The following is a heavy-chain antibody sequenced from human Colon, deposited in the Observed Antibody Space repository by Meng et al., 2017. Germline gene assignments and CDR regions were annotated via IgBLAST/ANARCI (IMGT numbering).Heavy chain of an antibody. J-gene: IGHJ4*02. D-gene: IGHD1-26*01. Sequence: QGQLQQWGAGLFTPSGTLSLTCASNGEPFSTFYWAWIRQSPGKGLEWIGEINHAGTAYYNPSLKSRVTLSIDTSRNQFSLNLRSVTAADTAVYYCANIRDRSFSDSWGQGTLVTVSS. CDR3: ANIRDRSFSDS. CDR1: GEPFSTFY. CDR2: INHAGTA. V-gene: IGHV4-34*01.